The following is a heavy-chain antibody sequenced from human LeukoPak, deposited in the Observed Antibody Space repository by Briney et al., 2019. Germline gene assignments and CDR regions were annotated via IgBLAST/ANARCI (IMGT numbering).Heavy chain of an antibody. Sequence: GGSLRLSCGASGCTFSSYWMSRVRQAPGKGLEWVDNINQDGSEKNYVDSVEGRFAISRDNAKNSLYLQMNSLRAEDTAVYYCVHGSYIFWGQGTLVTVSS. V-gene: IGHV3-7*02. CDR1: GCTFSSYW. D-gene: IGHD3-10*01. J-gene: IGHJ4*02. CDR2: INQDGSEK. CDR3: VHGSYIF.